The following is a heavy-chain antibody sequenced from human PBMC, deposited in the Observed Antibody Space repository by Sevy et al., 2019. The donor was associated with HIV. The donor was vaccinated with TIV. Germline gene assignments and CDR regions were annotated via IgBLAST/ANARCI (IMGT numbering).Heavy chain of an antibody. D-gene: IGHD3-22*01. CDR3: ATTKDYCESSGEPFDY. J-gene: IGHJ4*02. CDR2: FDPEDAET. Sequence: ASVKVSCKVSGSTLSQMAMHWVRQAPGKGLEWMATFDPEDAETIYTQKLQGRVTMTEDTSRDTAYMELSNLRSEDTAVYYCATTKDYCESSGEPFDYWGQGTLVTVSS. CDR1: GSTLSQMA. V-gene: IGHV1-24*01.